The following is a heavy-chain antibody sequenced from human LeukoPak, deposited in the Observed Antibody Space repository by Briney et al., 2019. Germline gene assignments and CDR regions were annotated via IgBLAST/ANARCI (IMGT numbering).Heavy chain of an antibody. V-gene: IGHV1-18*01. CDR3: ARASSADYDTLTGYYRTNWFDP. J-gene: IGHJ5*02. Sequence: ASVKVSCKASGYTLTTYGISWVRQAPGQGLEWMGWISAYNGNTNYAQKLQGRVTVTTDTSTSTAYMELRRLRSDDTAVYYCARASSADYDTLTGYYRTNWFDPWGQGTLVTVSS. CDR2: ISAYNGNT. D-gene: IGHD3-9*01. CDR1: GYTLTTYG.